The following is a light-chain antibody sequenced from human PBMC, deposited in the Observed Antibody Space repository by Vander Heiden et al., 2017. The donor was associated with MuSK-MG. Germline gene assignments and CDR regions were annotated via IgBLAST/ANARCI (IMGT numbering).Light chain of an antibody. V-gene: IGLV3-21*02. J-gene: IGLJ2*01. CDR1: NIERKS. Sequence: SYVLTQPPSVSVAPGPTARITCGGKNIERKSVHWYQEKPGQAPGLVVYDDSARPSGIPERFSGSNSGNTATLTISRVEAGDEADYYCQGWDNSSDLYVIFGGGTKLTVL. CDR2: DDS. CDR3: QGWDNSSDLYVI.